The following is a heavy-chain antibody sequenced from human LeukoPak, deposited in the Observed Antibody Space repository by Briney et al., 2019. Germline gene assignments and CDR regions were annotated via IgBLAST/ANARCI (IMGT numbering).Heavy chain of an antibody. D-gene: IGHD6-13*01. CDR1: GGSIRSSYYY. V-gene: IGHV4-39*07. CDR3: ARGGSWYRFDY. CDR2: IYDSGST. J-gene: IGHJ4*02. Sequence: SETLSLTCTVSGGSIRSSYYYWGWIRQPPGKGLEWIGSIYDSGSTYYNPSLKSRVTISVDTSKNQFSLRLNSMTAADTAVYYCARGGSWYRFDYWGQGTLVTVSS.